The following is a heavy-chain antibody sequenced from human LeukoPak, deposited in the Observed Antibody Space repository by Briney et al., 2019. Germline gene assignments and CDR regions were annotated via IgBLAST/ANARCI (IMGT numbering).Heavy chain of an antibody. V-gene: IGHV4-59*08. CDR1: GGSITRYY. CDR2: IYYSGST. Sequence: PETLSLTCTVSGGSITRYYWSWVRQPPGKGLEWIGYIYYSGSTNYNPSLKSRVTISVDTSKTQFSLKLSSVTAADTAVYYCATIKLGKGNWFDPWGQGTLVTVSS. D-gene: IGHD7-27*01. J-gene: IGHJ5*02. CDR3: ATIKLGKGNWFDP.